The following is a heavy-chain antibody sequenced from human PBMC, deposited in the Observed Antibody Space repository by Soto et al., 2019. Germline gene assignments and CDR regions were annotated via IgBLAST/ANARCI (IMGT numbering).Heavy chain of an antibody. J-gene: IGHJ6*02. CDR2: ISTSSRNI. Sequence: GGSLRLSCAASGFTFSSYAMSWVRQAPGKGLEWVSYISTSSRNIFYADSVKGRFTISRDNAKNSVYLQMNSLRDEDTAVYYCAREYYYGSGSSGYYYYGMDVWGQGTTVTVSS. CDR1: GFTFSSYA. D-gene: IGHD3-10*01. CDR3: AREYYYGSGSSGYYYYGMDV. V-gene: IGHV3-48*02.